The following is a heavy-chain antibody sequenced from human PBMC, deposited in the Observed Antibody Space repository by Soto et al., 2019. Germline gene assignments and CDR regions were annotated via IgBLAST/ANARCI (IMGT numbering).Heavy chain of an antibody. J-gene: IGHJ4*02. CDR1: GYTLTELS. CDR2: FDPEDGET. Sequence: ASVEVSCKVSGYTLTELSIHWVRQAPGKGLEWMGGFDPEDGETIYAQKFQGRVTMIEDTSTDTAYMELSSPRSEDTAVYYCATDAGKTYYDSSGYYYASFDYWGQGTLVTVSS. V-gene: IGHV1-24*01. CDR3: ATDAGKTYYDSSGYYYASFDY. D-gene: IGHD3-22*01.